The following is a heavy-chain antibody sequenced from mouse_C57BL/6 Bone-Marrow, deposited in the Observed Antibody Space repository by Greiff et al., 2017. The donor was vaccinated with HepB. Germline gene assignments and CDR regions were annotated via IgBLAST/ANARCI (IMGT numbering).Heavy chain of an antibody. V-gene: IGHV1-15*01. CDR3: TNLYYGNYGWFAD. Sequence: QVQLQQSGAELVRPGASVTLSCKASGYTFTDYEMPWVKQTPVHGLEWIGASDPETGGTAYNQKFKGPALLTADTSSSTAYMALRSLTSEDSAVYYCTNLYYGNYGWFADWGRGTLVTVSA. CDR2: SDPETGGT. CDR1: GYTFTDYE. D-gene: IGHD2-1*01. J-gene: IGHJ3*01.